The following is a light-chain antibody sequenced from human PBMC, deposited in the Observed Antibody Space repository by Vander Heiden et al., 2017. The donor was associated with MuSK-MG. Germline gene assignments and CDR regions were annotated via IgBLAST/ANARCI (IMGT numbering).Light chain of an antibody. CDR1: SSNIGAGYD. Sequence: QSVLTQPPSVSGAPGQRVTISCTGSSSNIGAGYDVHWYQQVPGTAPNLLIYVNNNRPSGVPDRFSGFKSGTSASLAITGLQAEDEADYYCQSYDSSLSGSVFGGGTKLTVL. CDR3: QSYDSSLSGSV. V-gene: IGLV1-40*01. J-gene: IGLJ2*01. CDR2: VNN.